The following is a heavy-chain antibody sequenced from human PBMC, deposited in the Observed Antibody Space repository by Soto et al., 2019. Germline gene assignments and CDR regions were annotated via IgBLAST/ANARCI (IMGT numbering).Heavy chain of an antibody. CDR3: ARGPDYIWGSYRPIFDY. CDR2: ISSSSSYI. D-gene: IGHD3-16*02. CDR1: GFTFSSYS. J-gene: IGHJ4*02. V-gene: IGHV3-21*01. Sequence: GGSLRLSCAASGFTFSSYSMNWVRQAPGKGLEWVSSISSSSSYIYYADSVKGRFTISRDNAKNSLYLQMNSLRAEDTAVYYCARGPDYIWGSYRPIFDYWGQGTLVTVS.